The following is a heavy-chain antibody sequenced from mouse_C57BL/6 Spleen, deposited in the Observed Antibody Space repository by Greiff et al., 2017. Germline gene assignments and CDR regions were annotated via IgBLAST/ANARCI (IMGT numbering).Heavy chain of an antibody. J-gene: IGHJ2*01. CDR1: GYTFTDYE. V-gene: IGHV1-15*01. CDR2: IDPETGGT. CDR3: TRPFLDSSGPDY. D-gene: IGHD3-2*02. Sequence: QVQLQQSGAELVRPGASVTLSCKASGYTFTDYEMHWVKQTPVHGLEWIGAIDPETGGTAYNQKFKGKAILTADKSSSTAYMELRSLTSEDSAVYYCTRPFLDSSGPDYWGQGTTLTVSS.